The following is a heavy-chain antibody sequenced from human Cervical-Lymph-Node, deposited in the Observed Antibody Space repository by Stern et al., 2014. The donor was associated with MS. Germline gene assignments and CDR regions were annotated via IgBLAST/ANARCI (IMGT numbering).Heavy chain of an antibody. Sequence: VKLVQSGAEVKKPGASVKVSCKASGYTFRSYAVHWVRQVPGQRPEWMGWINAGNGNTRYSQKFQGRVTITRDTSANIAYLELSSLRSQDTAVYYCARDLKEGNIMYYYGMDVWGQGTTVTVSS. CDR2: INAGNGNT. J-gene: IGHJ6*01. CDR1: GYTFRSYA. V-gene: IGHV1-3*01. D-gene: IGHD1/OR15-1a*01. CDR3: ARDLKEGNIMYYYGMDV.